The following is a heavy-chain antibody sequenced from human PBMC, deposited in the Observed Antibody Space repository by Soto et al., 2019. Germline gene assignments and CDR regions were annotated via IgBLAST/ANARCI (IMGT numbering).Heavy chain of an antibody. Sequence: LRLSCAASGXRFSNYAMGWVRQAPGKGLEWVSAIIGAGDDTFHADSVKGRLTISRDNSRNMVFLQMNSLRADDTALYYCVKGSATSRPYYFDYWGQGTLVTVSS. CDR2: IIGAGDDT. CDR3: VKGSATSRPYYFDY. CDR1: GXRFSNYA. V-gene: IGHV3-23*01. J-gene: IGHJ4*02.